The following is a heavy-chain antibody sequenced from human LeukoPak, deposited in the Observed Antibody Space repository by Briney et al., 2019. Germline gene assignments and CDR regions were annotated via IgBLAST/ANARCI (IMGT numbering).Heavy chain of an antibody. J-gene: IGHJ4*02. Sequence: GGSLRLSCAASGFTVSSKYMSWVRQAPGKGLEWVSVIFSGDNTYYADSVKGRFTISRDNSKNTLYLQMNSLGAEDTAVYYCAREGRVSGYDFDCWGQGTLVTVSS. D-gene: IGHD5-12*01. CDR1: GFTVSSKY. CDR2: IFSGDNT. CDR3: AREGRVSGYDFDC. V-gene: IGHV3-66*02.